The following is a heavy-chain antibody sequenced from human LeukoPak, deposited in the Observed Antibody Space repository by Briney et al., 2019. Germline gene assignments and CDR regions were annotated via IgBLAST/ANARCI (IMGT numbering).Heavy chain of an antibody. Sequence: SETLSLTCTVSGGSISSYYWSWIRQPPGKGLEWIGYIYYSGSTNYNPSLKSRVTISVDTSKNQFSLKLSSVTAADTAVYYCARHDRDAFDIWGQGTMVTVSS. V-gene: IGHV4-59*01. CDR2: IYYSGST. CDR3: ARHDRDAFDI. D-gene: IGHD3-22*01. J-gene: IGHJ3*02. CDR1: GGSISSYY.